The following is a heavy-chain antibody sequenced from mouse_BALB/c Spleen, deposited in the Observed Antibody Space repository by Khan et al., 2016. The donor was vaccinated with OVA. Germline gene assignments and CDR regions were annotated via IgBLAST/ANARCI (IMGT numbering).Heavy chain of an antibody. CDR1: GYIFTSYW. J-gene: IGHJ2*01. V-gene: IGHV1S132*01. CDR2: IYPGTDNT. CDR3: AREEGSYHFDH. Sequence: QVQLQQSGAELVRPGASVKLSCKTSGYIFTSYWIHWVKQRSGQGLEWIARIYPGTDNTYYNEKFKDKATLTADKSSSTAYMQLSSLKSEDSDVDFSAREEGSYHFDHWGQGTTLTVSS.